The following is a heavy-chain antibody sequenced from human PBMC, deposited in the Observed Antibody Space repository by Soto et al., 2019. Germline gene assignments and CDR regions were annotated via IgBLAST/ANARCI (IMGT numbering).Heavy chain of an antibody. CDR3: ARRLYGFSATVDV. V-gene: IGHV4-59*01. CDR1: GGTISSYY. CDR2: IYYSGST. D-gene: IGHD4-17*01. Sequence: QLQLQESGPGLVKPSETLSLTCTVSGGTISSYYWSWIRQPPGKGLERFGYIYYSGSTNYNPSLKNRVTITVDASKNQFSLKLSSVTAAETAVYYCARRLYGFSATVDVWGQGTTVTVSS. J-gene: IGHJ6*02.